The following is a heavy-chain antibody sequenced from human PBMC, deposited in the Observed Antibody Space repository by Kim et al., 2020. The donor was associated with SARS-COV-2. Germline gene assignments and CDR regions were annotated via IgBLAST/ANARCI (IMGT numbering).Heavy chain of an antibody. J-gene: IGHJ4*02. D-gene: IGHD3-3*01. CDR3: ATGVVTDTDY. CDR2: EK. Sequence: EKYYVGSVQGRFTISRVNDKKSLYLRMNSLRAEDTAVYYCATGVVTDTDYWGQGTLVTVSS. V-gene: IGHV3-7*01.